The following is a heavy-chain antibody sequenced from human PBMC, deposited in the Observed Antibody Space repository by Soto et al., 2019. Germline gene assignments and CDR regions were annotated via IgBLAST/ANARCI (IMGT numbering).Heavy chain of an antibody. V-gene: IGHV4-34*01. J-gene: IGHJ5*02. CDR1: GGSFSGYY. Sequence: ASETLSLTCAVYGGSFSGYYWSWIRQPPGKGLEWIGEINHSGSTNYNPSLKSRVTISVDTSKNQFSLKLSSVTAADTAVYYCARGRNYYGSSDWFDPWGQGTLVTVSS. CDR3: ARGRNYYGSSDWFDP. D-gene: IGHD3-10*01. CDR2: INHSGST.